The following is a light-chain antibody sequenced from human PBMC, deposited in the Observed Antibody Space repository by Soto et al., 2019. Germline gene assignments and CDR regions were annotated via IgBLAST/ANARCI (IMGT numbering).Light chain of an antibody. CDR3: QQYNNWPSMYT. Sequence: EIVMTQTPATLSVSPGERATLSCRASQSVSSNLAWYQQKPGQAPRLLIYGASTRAPGIPARFSGSGSGTEFTLTISSLQSEDFAVYYCQQYNNWPSMYTFGQGTKLEIK. J-gene: IGKJ2*01. CDR2: GAS. V-gene: IGKV3-15*01. CDR1: QSVSSN.